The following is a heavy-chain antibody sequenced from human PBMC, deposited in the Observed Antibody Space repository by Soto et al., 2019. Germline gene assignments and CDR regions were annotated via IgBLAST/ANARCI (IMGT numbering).Heavy chain of an antibody. Sequence: PSETLSLTCAVSGGSISSGGYSWSWIRQPPGKGLEWIGYIYHSGSTYYNPSLKSRVTISVDRSKNQFSLKLSSVTAADTAVYYCARVVTDAIPVSDWFHPWGQGNLVTVSS. J-gene: IGHJ5*02. CDR3: ARVVTDAIPVSDWFHP. CDR2: IYHSGST. V-gene: IGHV4-30-2*01. CDR1: GGSISSGGYS. D-gene: IGHD2-2*02.